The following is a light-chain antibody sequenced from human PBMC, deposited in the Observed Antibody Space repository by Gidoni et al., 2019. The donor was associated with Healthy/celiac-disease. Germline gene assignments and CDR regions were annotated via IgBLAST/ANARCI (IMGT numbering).Light chain of an antibody. CDR3: QQSYSTWT. CDR1: QSISNY. CDR2: EAS. J-gene: IGKJ1*01. Sequence: DIQMTQSPSSLSASVGDRVTITCRASQSISNYLNWYQQKSGKAPKLLIYEASNLQSGVPTRFSGSGSGTDFTLTISSLQTEDFATYYCQQSYSTWTFXQXTKVEIK. V-gene: IGKV1-39*01.